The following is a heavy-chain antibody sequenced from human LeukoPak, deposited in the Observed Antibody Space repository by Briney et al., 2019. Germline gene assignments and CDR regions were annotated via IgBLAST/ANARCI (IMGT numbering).Heavy chain of an antibody. CDR3: ARVPSDRTKYMDV. J-gene: IGHJ6*03. D-gene: IGHD2-15*01. Sequence: GGSLRLSCAASGFTFSTCTLNWVRQAPGKGLEWVSSITSSTTYIYYADSVKGRFTISRDDAKNSLYLQMNSLRAEDTALYYCARVPSDRTKYMDVWGKGTTVTVSS. CDR2: ITSSTTYI. V-gene: IGHV3-21*01. CDR1: GFTFSTCT.